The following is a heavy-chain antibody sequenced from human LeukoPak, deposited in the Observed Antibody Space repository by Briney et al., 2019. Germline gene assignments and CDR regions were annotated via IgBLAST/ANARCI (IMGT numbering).Heavy chain of an antibody. D-gene: IGHD4-17*01. CDR1: GFTFSSYW. V-gene: IGHV3-74*01. CDR3: ARASPASYGDFDI. Sequence: PGGSRRLSCAASGFTFSSYWMHWVRQGPGKGLVWVSRIKADGSSTNYADSVKGRFTISRDNAKDTLYLQMNSLRVEDTAVYYCARASPASYGDFDIWGQGTMVTVSS. CDR2: IKADGSST. J-gene: IGHJ3*02.